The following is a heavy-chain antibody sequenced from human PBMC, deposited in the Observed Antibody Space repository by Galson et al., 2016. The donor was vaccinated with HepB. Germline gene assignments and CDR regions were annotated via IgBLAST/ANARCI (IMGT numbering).Heavy chain of an antibody. CDR1: GFSVRNAW. Sequence: SLRLSCAASGFSVRNAWMNWVRQAPGKGLEWVGRIKSYTDGGTTEYAAPMKGRFTFSRDESNNRLYLQMNSLKTEDTAVYYRTTSSTRGYTYGPSAYWGRGTLVAVSS. CDR3: TTSSTRGYTYGPSAY. D-gene: IGHD5-18*01. J-gene: IGHJ4*02. CDR2: IKSYTDGGTT. V-gene: IGHV3-15*01.